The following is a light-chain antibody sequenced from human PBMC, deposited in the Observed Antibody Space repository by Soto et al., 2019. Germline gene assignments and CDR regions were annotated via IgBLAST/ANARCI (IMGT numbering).Light chain of an antibody. J-gene: IGKJ5*01. CDR3: QQRSKWPIT. V-gene: IGKV3-11*01. CDR1: QSVSSY. CDR2: DAS. Sequence: EIVLTQSPSTLSWSPGERATLSCGASQSVSSYLAWYQQKPGQAPRLLIYDASNRATGIPARFSGSGSGTDFTLTISSLETEDFAVYYCQQRSKWPITFGQGTQLEIK.